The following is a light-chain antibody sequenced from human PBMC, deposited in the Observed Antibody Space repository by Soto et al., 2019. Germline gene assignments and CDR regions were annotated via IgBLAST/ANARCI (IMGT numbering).Light chain of an antibody. J-gene: IGKJ2*01. CDR1: QTISNW. CDR3: QQYYNWPPYT. Sequence: DIQLTQSPSTLSASVGDRVTITCRASQTISNWLAWYQQRPGKAPQLLISDASRLESGVPSRFSGSGSGTEFTLTISSLQPDDSATYYCQQYYNWPPYTFGQGTKLDFK. V-gene: IGKV1-5*01. CDR2: DAS.